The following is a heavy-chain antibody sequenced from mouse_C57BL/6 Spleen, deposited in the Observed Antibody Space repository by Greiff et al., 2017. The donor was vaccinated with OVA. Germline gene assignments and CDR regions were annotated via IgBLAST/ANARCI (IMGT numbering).Heavy chain of an antibody. V-gene: IGHV1-82*01. D-gene: IGHD3-3*01. Sequence: VQLQQSGPELVKPGASVKISCKASGYAFSSSWMNWVKQRPGKGLEWIGRIYPGDGDTNYNGKFKGKATLTADKSSSTAYMQLSSLTSEDSAVYFCARGWDYFDYRGQGTTLTVSS. CDR3: ARGWDYFDY. J-gene: IGHJ2*01. CDR1: GYAFSSSW. CDR2: IYPGDGDT.